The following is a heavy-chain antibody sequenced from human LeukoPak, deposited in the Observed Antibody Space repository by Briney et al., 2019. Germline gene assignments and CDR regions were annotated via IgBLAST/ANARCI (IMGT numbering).Heavy chain of an antibody. J-gene: IGHJ4*02. D-gene: IGHD3-22*01. Sequence: PGGSLRLSCAASGFTFSSYGMHWVRQAPGKGLEWVAVIWYDGSNKYYADSVKGRFTISRDNSKNTLYLQMNSLRAEDTAVYYCAKNYDSSGYYYVTLMPDYWGQGTLVTVSS. CDR1: GFTFSSYG. CDR3: AKNYDSSGYYYVTLMPDY. CDR2: IWYDGSNK. V-gene: IGHV3-33*06.